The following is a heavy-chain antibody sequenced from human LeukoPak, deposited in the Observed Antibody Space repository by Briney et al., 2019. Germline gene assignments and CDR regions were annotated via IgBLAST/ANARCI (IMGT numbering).Heavy chain of an antibody. J-gene: IGHJ4*02. CDR1: GFTFSSYA. D-gene: IGHD3-22*01. CDR3: AKDDDSSGYYLTDWFFDY. Sequence: EGSLRLSCAASGFTFSSYAMSWVRQAPGKGLEWVSAISGSGGSTYYADSVKGRFTISRDNSKNTLYLQMNSLRAEDTAVYYCAKDDDSSGYYLTDWFFDYWGQGTLVTVSS. V-gene: IGHV3-23*01. CDR2: ISGSGGST.